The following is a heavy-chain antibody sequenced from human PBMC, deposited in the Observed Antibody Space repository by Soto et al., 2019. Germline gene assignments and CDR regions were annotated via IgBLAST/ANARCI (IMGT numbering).Heavy chain of an antibody. V-gene: IGHV3-48*03. D-gene: IGHD1-7*01. CDR1: GFTLSSYE. CDR3: ARIGTYEPLYY. J-gene: IGHJ4*02. Sequence: LRLSCAASGFTLSSYEMNWVRQAPGKGLEWGSYISGSGRTIYYADSVKGRFTIPRDNAKNSLYLQMNSLRAEDTALYYCARIGTYEPLYYWGQGTLVTVSS. CDR2: ISGSGRTI.